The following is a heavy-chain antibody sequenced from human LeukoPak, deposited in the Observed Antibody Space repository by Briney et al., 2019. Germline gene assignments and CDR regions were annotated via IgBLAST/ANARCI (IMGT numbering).Heavy chain of an antibody. Sequence: GGSLRLSCAASGFTFSNSAMSWVRQAPGKGLEWVSTLSGSGITTYYADSVKGRFTISRDNAKDLLYLQMNSLRAEDTAVYYCARGANCSGGSCYTPKYWGQGTLVTVSS. D-gene: IGHD2-15*01. CDR3: ARGANCSGGSCYTPKY. CDR2: LSGSGITT. CDR1: GFTFSNSA. J-gene: IGHJ4*02. V-gene: IGHV3-21*01.